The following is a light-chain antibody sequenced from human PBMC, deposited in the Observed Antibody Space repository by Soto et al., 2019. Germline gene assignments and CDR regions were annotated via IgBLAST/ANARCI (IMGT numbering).Light chain of an antibody. V-gene: IGKV1-17*01. Sequence: DIQMTQSPSSLSASVGDRVTITCRASQGIRNDLGWYQQKPGKAPNRLISAAYSLQSGFPSRFSGSGSGSEFTLTISSMQPEDFAAYFYLHHNSYPRLFTFGPGTKVDI. CDR1: QGIRND. CDR3: LHHNSYPRLFT. CDR2: AAY. J-gene: IGKJ3*01.